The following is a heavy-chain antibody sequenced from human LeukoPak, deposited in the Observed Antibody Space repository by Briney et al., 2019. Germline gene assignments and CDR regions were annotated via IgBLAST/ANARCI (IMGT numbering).Heavy chain of an antibody. CDR1: GFTFSSYA. CDR2: ISGSGGST. Sequence: GGSLRLSCAASGFTFSSYAMSWVRQAPGKGLEWVSAISGSGGSTYYADSVKGRFTISRDNSKNTLYLQMNSLRAEDTAVYYCASSGGPADIWEPYNWFDPWGQGTLVTVSS. CDR3: ASSGGPADIWEPYNWFDP. D-gene: IGHD2-2*01. V-gene: IGHV3-23*01. J-gene: IGHJ5*02.